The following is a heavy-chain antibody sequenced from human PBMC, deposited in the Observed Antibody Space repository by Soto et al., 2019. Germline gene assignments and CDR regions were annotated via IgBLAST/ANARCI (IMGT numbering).Heavy chain of an antibody. J-gene: IGHJ4*02. CDR3: ARVTSDPGDYTYGYDYLDY. CDR1: GYNFPTYW. V-gene: IGHV5-51*01. Sequence: PGESLKISCKGSGYNFPTYWIAWVRQMPGKGLEWMGIFYPGDSDTRYSPSFQGQVTISGDKSISTAYLQWSSLKASDTAIYYCARVTSDPGDYTYGYDYLDYWGPGTLVTVSS. CDR2: FYPGDSDT. D-gene: IGHD5-18*01.